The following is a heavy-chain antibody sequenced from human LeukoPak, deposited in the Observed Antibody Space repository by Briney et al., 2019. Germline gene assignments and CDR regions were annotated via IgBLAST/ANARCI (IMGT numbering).Heavy chain of an antibody. CDR2: ISSSSSYI. CDR3: ARDMITFGGVIGPDAFDI. CDR1: GFTFSSYA. J-gene: IGHJ3*02. D-gene: IGHD3-16*02. Sequence: GGSLRLSCAASGFTFSSYAMSWVRQAPGKGLEWVSSISSSSSYIYYADSVKGRFTISRDNAKNSLYLQMNSLRAEDTAVYYCARDMITFGGVIGPDAFDIWGQGTMVTVSS. V-gene: IGHV3-21*01.